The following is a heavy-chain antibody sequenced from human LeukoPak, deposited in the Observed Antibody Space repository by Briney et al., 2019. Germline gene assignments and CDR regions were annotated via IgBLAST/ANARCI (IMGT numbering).Heavy chain of an antibody. CDR1: GFTFSSYA. V-gene: IGHV3-23*01. CDR3: AKSGSYYYDSSAYYGY. J-gene: IGHJ4*02. Sequence: GGSLRLSCAASGFTFSSYAMSWVRQAPGKGLEWVSAVSASGGSTYYADSVKGRFTISRDNSKNTLYLKMNSLRAEDTAVYYCAKSGSYYYDSSAYYGYWGQGTLVTVSS. CDR2: VSASGGST. D-gene: IGHD3-22*01.